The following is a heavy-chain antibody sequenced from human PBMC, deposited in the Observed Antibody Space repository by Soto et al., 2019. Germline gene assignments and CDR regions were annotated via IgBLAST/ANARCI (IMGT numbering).Heavy chain of an antibody. CDR1: GGSISSYY. J-gene: IGHJ6*03. CDR3: ARSYRRYCSGGSCYSYYYYYMDV. D-gene: IGHD2-15*01. Sequence: QVQLQESGPGLVKPSETLSLTCTVSGGSISSYYWSWIRQPPGKGLEWIGYIYYSGSTNYNPSLKGRVTISVDTSKNQFPLKLSSVTAADTAVYYCARSYRRYCSGGSCYSYYYYYMDVWGKGTTVTVSS. V-gene: IGHV4-59*01. CDR2: IYYSGST.